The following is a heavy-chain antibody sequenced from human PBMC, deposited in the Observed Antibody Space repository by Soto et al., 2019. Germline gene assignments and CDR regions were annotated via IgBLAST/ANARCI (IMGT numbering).Heavy chain of an antibody. CDR3: ARNLRFLEWPAFDI. D-gene: IGHD3-3*01. Sequence: GASVKVSCKSSGGTFSSYAISGVRQAPGQGLEWMGGIIPIFGTANYAQKFQGRVTITADKSTSTAYMELRSLSYADTAVYYCARNLRFLEWPAFDIWGQGTMVTVSS. V-gene: IGHV1-69*06. CDR1: GGTFSSYA. J-gene: IGHJ3*02. CDR2: IIPIFGTA.